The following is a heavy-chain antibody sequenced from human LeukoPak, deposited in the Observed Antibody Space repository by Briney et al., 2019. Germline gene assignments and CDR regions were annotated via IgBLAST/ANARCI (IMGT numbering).Heavy chain of an antibody. CDR2: IYPGDSDT. V-gene: IGHV5-51*01. J-gene: IGHJ4*02. CDR3: ASGRGVTDFDY. Sequence: GASLQISCKGSGYIFTTYWIGWVRQLPGKGLEWMGIIYPGDSDTRYSPSFQGQVTISADKSISTAYLQWSSLKASDTAMYYCASGRGVTDFDYWGQGTLVTVSS. CDR1: GYIFTTYW. D-gene: IGHD3-10*01.